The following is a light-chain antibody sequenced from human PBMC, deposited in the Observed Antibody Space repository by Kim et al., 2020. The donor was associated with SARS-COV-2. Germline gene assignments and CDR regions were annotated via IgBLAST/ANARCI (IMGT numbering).Light chain of an antibody. Sequence: QSALTQPRSVSGSPGQSVTISCTGTSSDVGSYNYVSWYQQHPGKAPKLMIYDVSERPSGVPDRFSGSKSGNTASLTISGLQAEDEADYWCFSYAGSSTFFFGTGTKVTVL. V-gene: IGLV2-11*01. J-gene: IGLJ1*01. CDR2: DVS. CDR1: SSDVGSYNY. CDR3: FSYAGSSTFF.